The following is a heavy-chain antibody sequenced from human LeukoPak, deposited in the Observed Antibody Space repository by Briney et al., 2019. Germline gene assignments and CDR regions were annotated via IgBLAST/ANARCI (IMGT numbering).Heavy chain of an antibody. D-gene: IGHD5-24*01. J-gene: IGHJ6*02. Sequence: ASVKVSCKASGGTFSSYAISWVRQAPGQGLEWMGGIIPIFGTANYAQKFQGRVTITADESTSTAYMELSSLRSEDTAVYYCARDRLFGRDGYNYNYYYGMDVWGQGTTVTVSS. CDR2: IIPIFGTA. V-gene: IGHV1-69*13. CDR3: ARDRLFGRDGYNYNYYYGMDV. CDR1: GGTFSSYA.